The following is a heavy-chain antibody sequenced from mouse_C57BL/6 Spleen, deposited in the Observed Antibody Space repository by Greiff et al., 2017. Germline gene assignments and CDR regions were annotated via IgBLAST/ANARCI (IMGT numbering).Heavy chain of an antibody. Sequence: QVQLQQSGAELARPGASVKMSCKASGCTFTSYTMHWVKQRPGQGLEWIGYINPSSGYTKYNQKFKDKATLTADKSSSTAYMQLSSLTSEDSAVYYCARTTVVASMDYWGQGTSVTVSS. CDR2: INPSSGYT. V-gene: IGHV1-4*01. CDR1: GCTFTSYT. CDR3: ARTTVVASMDY. J-gene: IGHJ4*01. D-gene: IGHD1-1*01.